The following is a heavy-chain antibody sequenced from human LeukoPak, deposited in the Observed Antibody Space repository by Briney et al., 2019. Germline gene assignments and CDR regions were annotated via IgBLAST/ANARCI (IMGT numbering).Heavy chain of an antibody. J-gene: IGHJ4*02. CDR1: GFAFSDFW. D-gene: IGHD2-15*01. Sequence: GGSLRLSCAASGFAFSDFWMSWVRQAPGKGLEWVANIRHDGNAKNYVPSVRGRFTISRDNAKNSLYLQMNSLTVEDTAVYYCATSHDSAGNDWDQGTLVTVSS. V-gene: IGHV3-7*01. CDR2: IRHDGNAK. CDR3: ATSHDSAGND.